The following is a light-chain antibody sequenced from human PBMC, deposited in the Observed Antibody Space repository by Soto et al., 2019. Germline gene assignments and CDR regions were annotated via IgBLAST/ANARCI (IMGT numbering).Light chain of an antibody. Sequence: QSALTQPPSASGSPGQSVTISCTGTSSDIGTFSSISWYQQYPGKAPKLMIFGVSQRPSGAPVRFSGSKSANAASLTVSGLQDEDEAEYYCSSQAGSDSLMVFGGGTKLTVL. CDR3: SSQAGSDSLMV. CDR2: GVS. V-gene: IGLV2-8*01. J-gene: IGLJ2*01. CDR1: SSDIGTFSS.